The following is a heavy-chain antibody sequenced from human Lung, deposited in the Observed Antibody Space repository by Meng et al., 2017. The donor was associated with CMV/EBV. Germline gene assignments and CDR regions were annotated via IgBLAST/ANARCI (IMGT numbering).Heavy chain of an antibody. CDR3: AREEGIGGFDP. Sequence: QLQGEWPGLVKPSQAPSIASSVPGGDIGRSGYYWVWVRQPPGKGLGWIGSIYYSGSTYYNPSLKSRVTISVDTSKNQFSLKLSSVTAADTAVYYCAREEGIGGFDPWGQGTLVTVSS. J-gene: IGHJ5*02. CDR1: GGDIGRSGYY. V-gene: IGHV4-39*07. D-gene: IGHD3-10*01. CDR2: IYYSGST.